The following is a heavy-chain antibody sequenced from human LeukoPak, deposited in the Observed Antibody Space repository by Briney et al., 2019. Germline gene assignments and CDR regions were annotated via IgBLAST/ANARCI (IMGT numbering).Heavy chain of an antibody. J-gene: IGHJ4*02. CDR2: FDPEDGET. Sequence: GASVKVSCKVSGYTLTELSMHWVRQAPGKGLEWMGGFDPEDGETIYAQKFQGRVTTTEDTSTDTAYMELSSLRSEDTAVYYCATDLFYKTYYYDSSAKALDYWGQGTLVTVSS. V-gene: IGHV1-24*01. CDR1: GYTLTELS. D-gene: IGHD3-22*01. CDR3: ATDLFYKTYYYDSSAKALDY.